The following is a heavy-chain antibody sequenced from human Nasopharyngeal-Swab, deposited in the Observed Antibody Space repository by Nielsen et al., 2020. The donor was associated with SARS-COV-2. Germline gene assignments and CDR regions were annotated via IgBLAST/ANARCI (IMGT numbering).Heavy chain of an antibody. CDR2: IWYDGSNK. V-gene: IGHV3-33*01. J-gene: IGHJ4*02. CDR1: GFTFSSYG. CDR3: ARDYYDSSGYYYFDY. D-gene: IGHD3-22*01. Sequence: SCAASGFTFSSYGMHWVRQAPGKGLEWVAVIWYDGSNKYYADSVKGRFTISRDNSKNTLYLQMNSLRAEDTAVYYCARDYYDSSGYYYFDYWGQGTLVTVSS.